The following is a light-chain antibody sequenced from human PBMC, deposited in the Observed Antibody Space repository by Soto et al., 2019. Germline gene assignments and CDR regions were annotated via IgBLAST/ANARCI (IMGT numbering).Light chain of an antibody. J-gene: IGLJ3*02. CDR1: SSDVGGYNY. CDR2: EVS. CDR3: CAFGGVFGM. Sequence: QSALTQPASVSGSPGQSITISCTGSSSDVGGYNYVSWYQQHPGKAPKLMIYEVSNRPSGISNRFSGSKSGNTASLTLSGLQAEDEADYYCCAFGGVFGMFGGGTKLTVL. V-gene: IGLV2-14*01.